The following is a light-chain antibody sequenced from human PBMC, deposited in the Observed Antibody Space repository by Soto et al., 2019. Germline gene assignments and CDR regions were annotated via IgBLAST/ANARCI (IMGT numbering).Light chain of an antibody. CDR1: SSNIGTYT. CDR2: NND. CDR3: AAWDDSLSGLYV. V-gene: IGLV1-44*01. Sequence: QSVLTQPPSASGTPGQRVTISCSGSSSNIGTYTVNWYQQFPGTAPKLLIYNNDQRPSGVPDRFSGFKYGTAASLAISGLQSEDEAEYYCAAWDDSLSGLYVFXTGTKVTVL. J-gene: IGLJ1*01.